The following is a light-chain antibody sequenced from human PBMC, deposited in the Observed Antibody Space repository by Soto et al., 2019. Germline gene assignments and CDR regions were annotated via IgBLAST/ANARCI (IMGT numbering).Light chain of an antibody. CDR3: CSYTDGSSLL. J-gene: IGLJ3*02. Sequence: QSVLTQPASVSESPGQSISISCGGGRNDIGTYNLVSWYQQHPGKAPKLIIYEGNKRPSGVSNRFSGSRSGNTASLTISGLHDEDEADYYCCSYTDGSSLLFGGGTKLTVL. CDR2: EGN. CDR1: RNDIGTYNL. V-gene: IGLV2-23*01.